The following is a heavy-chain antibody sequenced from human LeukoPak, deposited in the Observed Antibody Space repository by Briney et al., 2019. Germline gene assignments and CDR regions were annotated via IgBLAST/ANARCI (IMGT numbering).Heavy chain of an antibody. Sequence: GGSLRLSCAASGFAFSSYAMSWVRQAPGKGLEWVSVISGTGFSVYYADSVKGRFTISRDNSKNTLYLQMNSRRGEDTAVYYCAKGGDYAGRYFDYWGQGTLGTVSS. CDR1: GFAFSSYA. D-gene: IGHD4-17*01. J-gene: IGHJ4*02. V-gene: IGHV3-23*01. CDR2: ISGTGFSV. CDR3: AKGGDYAGRYFDY.